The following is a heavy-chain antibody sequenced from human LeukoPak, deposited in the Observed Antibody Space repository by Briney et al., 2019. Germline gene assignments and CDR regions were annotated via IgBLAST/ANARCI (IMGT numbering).Heavy chain of an antibody. Sequence: SETLSLICTVSGDSISSSSYYWGWIRQPTGKGLEWIGSIYYSGSTYYNPSLKSRVTISVDTSKNQFSLKLSSVTAADTAVYYCARRRGHNFDYWGQGTLVTVSS. D-gene: IGHD5-18*01. CDR1: GDSISSSSYY. J-gene: IGHJ4*02. CDR2: IYYSGST. V-gene: IGHV4-39*01. CDR3: ARRRGHNFDY.